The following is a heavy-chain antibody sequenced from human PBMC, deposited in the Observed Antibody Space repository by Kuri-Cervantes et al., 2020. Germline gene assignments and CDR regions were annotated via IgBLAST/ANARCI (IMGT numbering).Heavy chain of an antibody. CDR3: AKDRSASPMIVVVITDY. CDR1: GFTFDDYA. V-gene: IGHV3-9*01. CDR2: ISWNSGSI. D-gene: IGHD3-22*01. Sequence: SLKISCAASGFTFDDYAMHWVRQAPGKGLEWDSGISWNSGSIGYADSVKGRFTISRDNAKTSLYLQMNSLRAEDTAVYYCAKDRSASPMIVVVITDYWGQGTLVTVSS. J-gene: IGHJ4*02.